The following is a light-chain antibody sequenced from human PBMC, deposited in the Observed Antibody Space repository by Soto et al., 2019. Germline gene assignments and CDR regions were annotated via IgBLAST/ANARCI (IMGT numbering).Light chain of an antibody. V-gene: IGLV2-11*01. CDR3: CSYAGSYSYV. CDR2: DVG. J-gene: IGLJ1*01. CDR1: SSDVGGYNF. Sequence: QSVLTQPRSVSGPPGQSVTISCTGTSSDVGGYNFVSWYQQHPGKAPKLMIYDVGKRPSGVPDRFSGSKSGNTASLTISGLQAEDETDYYCCSYAGSYSYVFGTGTKVTVL.